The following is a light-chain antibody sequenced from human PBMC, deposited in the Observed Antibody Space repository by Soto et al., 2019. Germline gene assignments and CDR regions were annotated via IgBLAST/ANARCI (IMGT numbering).Light chain of an antibody. CDR1: QSVSSN. CDR3: QQYNNWPWT. CDR2: GAS. V-gene: IGKV3-15*01. Sequence: EIVMTQSPATLSVSPGERATVSCRASQSVSSNLAWYQQKPGQAPRLLIYGASTRATGVPARFSGSGSGTELTLTISSLQSEDSAVYYCQQYNNWPWTFGQGTKVEIK. J-gene: IGKJ1*01.